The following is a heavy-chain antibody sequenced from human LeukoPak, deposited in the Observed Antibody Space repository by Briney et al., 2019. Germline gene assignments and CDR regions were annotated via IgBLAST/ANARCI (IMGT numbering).Heavy chain of an antibody. CDR1: GYRFTNYW. D-gene: IGHD1-26*01. V-gene: IGHV5-51*01. CDR2: IWPDDSDT. J-gene: IGHJ4*02. CDR3: ARRYSGSYYPEYFDY. Sequence: PGESLKISCKGSGYRFTNYWIGWVRQMPGKGLEWMGIIWPDDSDTRYSPSFQGQVTISADKSNSIVYLQWTSLKASDTAMYYCARRYSGSYYPEYFDYWGQGTLVTVSS.